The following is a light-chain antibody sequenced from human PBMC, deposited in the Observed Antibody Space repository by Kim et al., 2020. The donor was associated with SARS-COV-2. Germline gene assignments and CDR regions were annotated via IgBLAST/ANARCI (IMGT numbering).Light chain of an antibody. CDR2: VNSDGSH. V-gene: IGLV4-69*02. Sequence: QPVLTQSPSASASLGASVKLTCTLTSEYSSYAIAWHQQQPEKGPRYLMRVNSDGSHIKGDGIPDRFSGSSSGAERYLTISSLQTDDEADYYCHTWGAGIHVVFGGGTQLTVL. J-gene: IGLJ2*01. CDR3: HTWGAGIHVV. CDR1: SEYSSYA.